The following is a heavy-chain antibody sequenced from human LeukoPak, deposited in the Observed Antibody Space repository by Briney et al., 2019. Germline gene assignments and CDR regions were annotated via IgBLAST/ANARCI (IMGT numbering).Heavy chain of an antibody. Sequence: SETLSLTCAVYGGSFSGYYWSWIRQPPGKGLEWIGEINHSGSTNYNPSLKSRVTIAIDTSKSQFSLKLTSVTAADTAVYYCARQSFAPFQVGPETPIESWGQGTLVTVSS. D-gene: IGHD1-26*01. CDR3: ARQSFAPFQVGPETPIES. V-gene: IGHV4-34*01. CDR1: GGSFSGYY. J-gene: IGHJ4*02. CDR2: INHSGST.